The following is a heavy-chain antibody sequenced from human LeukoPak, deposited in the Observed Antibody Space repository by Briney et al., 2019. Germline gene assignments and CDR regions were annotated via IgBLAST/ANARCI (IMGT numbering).Heavy chain of an antibody. Sequence: LSQTLSLTCAISGDSVSSNSAAWNWIRQSPSRGLEWLGRTYYRSKLYNDYAISMKGRITISPDTSKNQFSLQMNSVTPEDTAVYYCARDSSAMFDYWGQGTLVAVSS. CDR2: TYYRSKLYN. CDR3: ARDSSAMFDY. V-gene: IGHV6-1*01. CDR1: GDSVSSNSAA. D-gene: IGHD2-2*01. J-gene: IGHJ4*02.